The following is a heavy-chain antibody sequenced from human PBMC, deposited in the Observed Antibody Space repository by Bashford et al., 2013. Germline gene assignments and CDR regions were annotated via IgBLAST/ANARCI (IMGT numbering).Heavy chain of an antibody. CDR1: GGSFSGYV. V-gene: IGHV4-34*01. D-gene: IGHD6-19*01. CDR2: INHSGST. CDR3: ARGLSERPYTFGWYYFDF. Sequence: SETLSLTCAVSGGSFSGYVWTWIRQSPGKGLEWIGQINHSGSTSYNPSLKSRVTISVDISNNQFFLELTSVTAADTAVYYCARGLSERPYTFGWYYFDFWGQGTLVTVSS. J-gene: IGHJ4*02.